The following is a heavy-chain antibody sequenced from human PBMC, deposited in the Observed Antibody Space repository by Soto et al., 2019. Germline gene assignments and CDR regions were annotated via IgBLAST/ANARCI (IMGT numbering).Heavy chain of an antibody. J-gene: IGHJ6*02. V-gene: IGHV5-10-1*01. CDR2: IDPSDSYT. Sequence: PGESLKISCKGSGYSFTSYWISWVRQMPGKGLEWMGRIDPSDSYTNYSPSFQGHVTISADKSISTAYLQWSSLKASDTAMYYCARDRSTAAAVYYYYGMDVWGQGTTVTVYS. CDR1: GYSFTSYW. CDR3: ARDRSTAAAVYYYYGMDV. D-gene: IGHD6-13*01.